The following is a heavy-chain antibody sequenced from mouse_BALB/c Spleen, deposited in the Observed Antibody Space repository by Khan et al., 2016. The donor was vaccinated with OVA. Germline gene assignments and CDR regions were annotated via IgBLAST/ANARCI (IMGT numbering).Heavy chain of an antibody. CDR2: INSNGDST. J-gene: IGHJ2*02. V-gene: IGHV5-6-3*01. CDR3: ARMARTIN. CDR1: GFTFSSYG. Sequence: EVELVESGGGLVQPGESLKLSCAASGFTFSSYGMSWVRQTPDKRLELVATINSNGDSTYYPDSVKGRFTISRDNAKNILYLQMSSLTAEDTARYYCARMARTINWGQGTSLTVSS.